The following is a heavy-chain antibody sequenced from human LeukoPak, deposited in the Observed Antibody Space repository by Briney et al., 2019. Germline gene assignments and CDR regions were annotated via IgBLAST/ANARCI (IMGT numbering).Heavy chain of an antibody. CDR2: ISWESGGI. Sequence: GGSLRLSCAASGFTFDEYAMHWVRQAPGKGLEWVSGISWESGGIGYADSVKGRFTISRDNAKNSLYLQMNSLRAEDTAFYYCAKDTRLDSHYNMDVWGRGPTVTVSS. CDR1: GFTFDEYA. J-gene: IGHJ6*03. V-gene: IGHV3-9*01. CDR3: AKDTRLDSHYNMDV. D-gene: IGHD3/OR15-3a*01.